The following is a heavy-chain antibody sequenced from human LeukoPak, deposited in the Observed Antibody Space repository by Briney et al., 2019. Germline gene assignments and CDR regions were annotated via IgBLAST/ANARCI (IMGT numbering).Heavy chain of an antibody. V-gene: IGHV4-34*01. CDR1: GGSFSGYY. Sequence: SETLSLTCAVYGGSFSGYYWSWIRQPPGKGLEWIGEINHSGSTNYNPSLTSRATISVDTSKTQFSLKLRSVTAADTAVYYCARGRRWPSPYSFDYWGQGTLVTVSS. CDR3: ARGRRWPSPYSFDY. J-gene: IGHJ4*02. D-gene: IGHD4-23*01. CDR2: INHSGST.